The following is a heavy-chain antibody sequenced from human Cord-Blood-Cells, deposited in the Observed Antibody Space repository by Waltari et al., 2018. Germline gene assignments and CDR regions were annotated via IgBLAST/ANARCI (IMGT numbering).Heavy chain of an antibody. J-gene: IGHJ4*02. D-gene: IGHD3-3*01. Sequence: QVQLVQSGAEVKKPESSVKVSCKASGGTFSSYAISWVRQAPGQGLEWMGGNIPIFGTANYAQKFQGRVTITADESTSTAYMERSSMRSEDTAVYYCARPYDFWSGSFDYWGQGTLVTVSS. CDR3: ARPYDFWSGSFDY. V-gene: IGHV1-69*01. CDR1: GGTFSSYA. CDR2: NIPIFGTA.